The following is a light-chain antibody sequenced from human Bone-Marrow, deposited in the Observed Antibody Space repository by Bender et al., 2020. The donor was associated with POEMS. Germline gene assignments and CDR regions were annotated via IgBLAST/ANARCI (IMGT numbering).Light chain of an antibody. V-gene: IGLV1-47*02. Sequence: QSVLTQPPSASETPGQTVTISCSGGSSNIGSNYVYWYQHLPGTAPKVLIFPYNIRPSGVPDRFSGSKSGTSASLAISGLQAEDEANYYCASYTASNTVIFGGGTKLTVL. CDR3: ASYTASNTVI. J-gene: IGLJ2*01. CDR1: SSNIGSNY. CDR2: PYN.